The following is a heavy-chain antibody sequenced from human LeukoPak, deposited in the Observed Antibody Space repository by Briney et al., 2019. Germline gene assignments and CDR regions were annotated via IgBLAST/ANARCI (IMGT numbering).Heavy chain of an antibody. Sequence: SVKVSCKASGGTFSSYAISWVRQAPGQGLEWMGGIIPIFGTANYAQKFQGRVTITADKSTSTAYMELSSLRSEDTAVYYCAREYYYGSVATFNWFDPWGQGTLVTVSS. D-gene: IGHD3-10*01. CDR2: IIPIFGTA. J-gene: IGHJ5*02. CDR3: AREYYYGSVATFNWFDP. CDR1: GGTFSSYA. V-gene: IGHV1-69*06.